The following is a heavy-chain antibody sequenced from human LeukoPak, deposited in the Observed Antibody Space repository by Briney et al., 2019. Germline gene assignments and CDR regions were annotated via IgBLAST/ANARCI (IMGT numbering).Heavy chain of an antibody. Sequence: GGSLRLSCAASGFTFSNAWMSWVRQAPGKGLEWVGRIKSKTDGGTTDYAAPVKGRFTISRDDSKNTLYLQMNSLRAEDTAVYYCANLNPMVLPFDYWGQGTLVTVSS. V-gene: IGHV3-15*01. CDR2: IKSKTDGGTT. CDR3: ANLNPMVLPFDY. CDR1: GFTFSNAW. J-gene: IGHJ4*02. D-gene: IGHD3-10*01.